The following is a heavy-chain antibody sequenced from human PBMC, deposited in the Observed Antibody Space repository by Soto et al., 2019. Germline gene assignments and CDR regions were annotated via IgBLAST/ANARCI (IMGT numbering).Heavy chain of an antibody. D-gene: IGHD5-18*01. J-gene: IGHJ3*02. CDR1: GYSFTSYW. CDR2: IYPGDSDT. CDR3: ATWDTAMVTGAFDI. Sequence: GGSLRLSCKGSGYSFTSYWIGWVRQMPGKGLEWMGIIYPGDSDTRYSPSFQGQVTISADKSISTAYLQWSSLKASDTAMYYCATWDTAMVTGAFDIWGQGTMVTVSS. V-gene: IGHV5-51*01.